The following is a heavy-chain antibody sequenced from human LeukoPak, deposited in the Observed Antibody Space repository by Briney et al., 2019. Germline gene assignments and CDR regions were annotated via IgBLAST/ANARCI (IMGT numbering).Heavy chain of an antibody. CDR2: IKQDGSEK. V-gene: IGHV3-7*01. CDR1: GFAFSSYW. CDR3: ARDKDSWDYGDFYDN. Sequence: GGSLRLSCAASGFAFSSYWMSWVHQAPGKGLEWVANIKQDGSEKYYVDSVKGRFTISRDNAKNSLYLQMNSLRAEDTAVYYCARDKDSWDYGDFYDNWGQGTLVTVSS. D-gene: IGHD4-17*01. J-gene: IGHJ4*02.